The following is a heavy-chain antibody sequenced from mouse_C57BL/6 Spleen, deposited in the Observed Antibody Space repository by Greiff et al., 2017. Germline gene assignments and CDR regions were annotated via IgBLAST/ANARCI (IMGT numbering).Heavy chain of an antibody. V-gene: IGHV2-5*01. CDR2: IWRGGST. Sequence: VMLVESGPGLVQPSQSLSITCTVSGFSLTSYGVHWVRQSPGKGLEWLGVIWRGGSTDYNAAFMSRLSITKDNSKSQVFFKMNSLQADDTAIYYCAKNEDGYYGFDYWGQGTTLTVSS. CDR1: GFSLTSYG. CDR3: AKNEDGYYGFDY. J-gene: IGHJ2*01. D-gene: IGHD2-3*01.